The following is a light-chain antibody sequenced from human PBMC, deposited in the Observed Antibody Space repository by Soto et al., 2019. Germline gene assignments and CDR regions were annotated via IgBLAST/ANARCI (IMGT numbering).Light chain of an antibody. CDR1: SSNIGSNT. Sequence: SVLTPPPSASGTPGQRVTISCSGSSSNIGSNTVNWYQQLPGTAPKLLIYSNNQRPSGVPDRFSGSKSGTSASLAISGLQSEDEADYYCAAWDDSLNGRVFGGGTKVTVL. CDR2: SNN. J-gene: IGLJ3*02. CDR3: AAWDDSLNGRV. V-gene: IGLV1-44*01.